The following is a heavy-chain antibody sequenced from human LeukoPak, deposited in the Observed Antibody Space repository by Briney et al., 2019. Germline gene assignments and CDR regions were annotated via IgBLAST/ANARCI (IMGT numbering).Heavy chain of an antibody. CDR1: GGSISSSSYY. CDR2: IYYSGST. V-gene: IGHV4-39*01. CDR3: AILRHPYGDYGYYFDY. Sequence: SETLSLTCTVSGGSISSSSYYWGWIRQPPGKGLEWIGSIYYSGSTYYNPSLKSRVTISVDTSKNQFSLKLSSVTAADTAVYYCAILRHPYGDYGYYFDYWGQGTLVTVSS. J-gene: IGHJ4*02. D-gene: IGHD4-17*01.